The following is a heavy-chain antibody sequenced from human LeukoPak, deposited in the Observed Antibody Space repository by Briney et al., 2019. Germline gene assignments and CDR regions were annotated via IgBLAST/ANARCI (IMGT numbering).Heavy chain of an antibody. Sequence: GGSLRLSCAASGFTFSGYAMSWVRQAPGKGLEWVSVISGSGISTYNADSVKGRFTISRDNSKNTLYLQMNSLRAEDTAIYYCARTGVGGGYRFDYWGQGTLVTVSS. CDR3: ARTGVGGGYRFDY. J-gene: IGHJ4*02. V-gene: IGHV3-23*01. CDR2: ISGSGIST. CDR1: GFTFSGYA. D-gene: IGHD1-26*01.